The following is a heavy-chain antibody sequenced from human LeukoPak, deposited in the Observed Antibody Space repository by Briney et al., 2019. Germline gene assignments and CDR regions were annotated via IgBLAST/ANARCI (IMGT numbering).Heavy chain of an antibody. D-gene: IGHD3-9*01. CDR3: ARDETRHFDWLSSTYYYYYGMDV. CDR1: GYTFTSYG. CDR2: ISAYNGNT. V-gene: IGHV1-18*01. J-gene: IGHJ6*02. Sequence: ASVKVSCKASGYTFTSYGISWVRQAPGQGLEWMGWISAYNGNTNYAQKLQGRVTMTTDTSTSTAYMELRSLRSDDTAVYYCARDETRHFDWLSSTYYYYYGMDVWGQGTTVTVSS.